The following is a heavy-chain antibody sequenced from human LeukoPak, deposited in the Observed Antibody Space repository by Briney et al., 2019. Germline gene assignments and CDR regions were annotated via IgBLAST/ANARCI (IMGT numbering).Heavy chain of an antibody. CDR2: IDPSDSYT. Sequence: GESLRISCKGSGYSFTSYWISWVRQMPGKGLEWMGRIDPSDSYTNYSPSFQGHVTFSADKSINTAYLQWSSLKASDTAMYYCASAYSYIHFDYWGQGTLVTVSS. D-gene: IGHD5-18*01. CDR3: ASAYSYIHFDY. J-gene: IGHJ4*02. CDR1: GYSFTSYW. V-gene: IGHV5-10-1*01.